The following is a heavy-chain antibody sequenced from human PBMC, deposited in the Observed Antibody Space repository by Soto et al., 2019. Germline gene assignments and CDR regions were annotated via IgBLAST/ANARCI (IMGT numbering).Heavy chain of an antibody. CDR2: ITPVFGTA. Sequence: QVQLVQSGAEVKKPGSSVKVSCKASADTFNSYSLSWLRQAPGQRLEWMGGITPVFGTADYAQSFEDRLRISADGSTSTVYMELSSLRSDDTAVYYCARSLEGTTVTNWFDPWGQGALVTVSS. D-gene: IGHD4-17*01. CDR1: ADTFNSYS. V-gene: IGHV1-69*01. J-gene: IGHJ5*02. CDR3: ARSLEGTTVTNWFDP.